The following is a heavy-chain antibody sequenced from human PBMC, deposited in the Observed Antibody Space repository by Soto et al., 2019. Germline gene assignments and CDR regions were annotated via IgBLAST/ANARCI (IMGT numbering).Heavy chain of an antibody. D-gene: IGHD3-10*01. Sequence: PGGSLRLSCAASGFTFSSHAMSWVRQDPGKGLEWVSAISGSGGSTYYADSVKGRFTISRDNSKNTLYLQMNALRHEDTAVYFCASDSGWPILNFDFWGQGSLVTVSS. CDR1: GFTFSSHA. CDR3: ASDSGWPILNFDF. V-gene: IGHV3-23*01. J-gene: IGHJ4*02. CDR2: ISGSGGST.